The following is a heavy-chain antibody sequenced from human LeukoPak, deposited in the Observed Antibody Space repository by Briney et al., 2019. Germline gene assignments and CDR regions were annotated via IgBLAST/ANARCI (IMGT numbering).Heavy chain of an antibody. V-gene: IGHV3-7*01. D-gene: IGHD3-3*01. CDR3: ATDRGWRTSGYYLYYFEY. J-gene: IGHJ4*02. CDR1: GFTFNRYW. Sequence: GGSLRLSCAASGFTFNRYWMSWVRQAPGKGLEWVASIKHDGSEKYYVDSVRGRFTISRDNTMNSLYLQMSSLRAEDTAVYYCATDRGWRTSGYYLYYFEYWGQGTLVTFSS. CDR2: IKHDGSEK.